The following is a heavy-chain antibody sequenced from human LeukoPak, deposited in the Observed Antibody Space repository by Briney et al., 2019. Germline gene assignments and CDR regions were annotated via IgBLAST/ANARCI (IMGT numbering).Heavy chain of an antibody. CDR1: GFTFSSYA. V-gene: IGHV3-23*01. CDR3: AKDQLVVVAATPQH. J-gene: IGHJ1*01. D-gene: IGHD2-15*01. Sequence: GGSLRLSCAASGFTFSSYAMSWVRQAPGNGLEWPSAISGSGGSTYYADSVKGRFTISRDNSKNTLYLQMNSLRAEDTAVYYCAKDQLVVVAATPQHWGQGTLVTVSS. CDR2: ISGSGGST.